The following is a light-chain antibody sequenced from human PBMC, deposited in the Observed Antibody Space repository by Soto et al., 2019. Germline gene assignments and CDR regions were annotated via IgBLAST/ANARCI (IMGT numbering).Light chain of an antibody. CDR2: DAS. Sequence: EIVLTQSPATLSLSPGERATLSCRASQSFSNNYLAWYQQKPGQAPRLLIYDASKRATGIPARFSGSGFGTDYTLTISSLEPEDFAVYDCQQRSKWRTFGQGTKVDIK. CDR3: QQRSKWRT. J-gene: IGKJ1*01. CDR1: QSFSNNY. V-gene: IGKV3-11*01.